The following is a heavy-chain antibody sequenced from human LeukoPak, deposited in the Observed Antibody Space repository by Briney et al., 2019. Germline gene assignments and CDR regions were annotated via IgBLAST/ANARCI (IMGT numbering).Heavy chain of an antibody. CDR2: FSGPMETT. V-gene: IGHV3-23*01. D-gene: IGHD2-8*02. CDR1: GFTYKMYA. Sequence: TGGSLRLSCVASGFTYKMYAMSWVRHAPGKRLEWFSTFSGPMETTYYAPSVRGRFTMSRDNSKNTLSLQMNSLRAEDTAIYYCAKASLGSCTGARCYHFDNWGQGTLVTVSS. J-gene: IGHJ4*02. CDR3: AKASLGSCTGARCYHFDN.